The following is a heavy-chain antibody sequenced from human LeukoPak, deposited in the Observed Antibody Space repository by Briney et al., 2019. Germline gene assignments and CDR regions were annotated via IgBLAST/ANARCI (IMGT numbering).Heavy chain of an antibody. CDR2: INAGNGNT. V-gene: IGHV1-3*01. CDR3: ARDDDFWSGYHLYGMDV. D-gene: IGHD3-3*01. Sequence: ASVKVSCKASGYTFTSYAMHWVRQAPGQRLEWMGWINAGNGNTKYSQKFQGRVTITRDTSASTAYMELSSLRSEDTAVYYCARDDDFWSGYHLYGMDVWGQGTTVTVSS. CDR1: GYTFTSYA. J-gene: IGHJ6*02.